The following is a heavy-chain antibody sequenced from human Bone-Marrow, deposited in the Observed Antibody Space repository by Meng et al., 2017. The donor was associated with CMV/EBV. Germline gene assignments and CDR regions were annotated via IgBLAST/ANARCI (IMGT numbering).Heavy chain of an antibody. CDR1: GFTFSSYS. CDR2: ISSSSSYI. CDR3: ARVGSSNLDY. V-gene: IGHV3-21*01. J-gene: IGHJ4*02. Sequence: GESLKISCAASGFTFSSYSMSWVRQAPGKGLEWVSFISSSSSYIYYADSMKGRFTISRDNAKNSVSLLMNSLRAEDTAVYYCARVGSSNLDYWGQGTLVPSPQ. D-gene: IGHD3-16*01.